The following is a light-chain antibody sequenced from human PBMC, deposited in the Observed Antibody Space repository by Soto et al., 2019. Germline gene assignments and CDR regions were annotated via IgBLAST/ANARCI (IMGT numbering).Light chain of an antibody. J-gene: IGKJ4*01. CDR1: QGISST. CDR3: QQFLNYPLT. V-gene: IGKV1D-13*01. Sequence: AIQLTQSPSSLSASVGDRVTITCRASQGISSTLVWYQQKPGIAPKLLIYDASTLDSGVPSRFSGSGYGADFTLTISSLLPEDVATYYCQQFLNYPLTFGGGTKVEIK. CDR2: DAS.